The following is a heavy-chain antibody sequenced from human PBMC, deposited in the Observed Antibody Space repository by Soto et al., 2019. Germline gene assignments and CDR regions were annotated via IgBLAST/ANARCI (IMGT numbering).Heavy chain of an antibody. CDR3: ARSPGGYYID. D-gene: IGHD3-9*01. Sequence: EVQLVESGGGLVQPGGSLKLSCVDSGFSFSTYWMHWVRQGPGKGLVWVSRINTDGSSTNYADSVKGRFTISRDNAKNTRYLEMHSLRAEDTAVYYCARSPGGYYIDWGQGTMVTVSS. J-gene: IGHJ3*01. V-gene: IGHV3-74*01. CDR2: INTDGSST. CDR1: GFSFSTYW.